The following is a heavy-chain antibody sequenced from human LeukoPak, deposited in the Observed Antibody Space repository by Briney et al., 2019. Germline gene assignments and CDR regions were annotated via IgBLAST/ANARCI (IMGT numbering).Heavy chain of an antibody. D-gene: IGHD5-12*01. V-gene: IGHV4-30-4*07. Sequence: SETLSLTCAVSGGSISSGGYSWSWIRQPPGKGLEWIGYIYYSGSTYYNPSVKSRVTISVDTSKNQFSLKLSSVTAADTAVYYCARHSYSGYDFDYWGQGTLVTVSS. CDR1: GGSISSGGYS. CDR2: IYYSGST. J-gene: IGHJ4*02. CDR3: ARHSYSGYDFDY.